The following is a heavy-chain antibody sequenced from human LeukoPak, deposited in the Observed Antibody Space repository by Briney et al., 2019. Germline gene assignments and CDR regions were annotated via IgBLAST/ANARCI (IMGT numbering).Heavy chain of an antibody. D-gene: IGHD6-6*01. CDR2: IYPGDSDT. J-gene: IGHJ5*02. Sequence: GESLKISCKGSGYSFTSYWIGWVRPMPGKGLEWMGIIYPGDSDTRYSPSFQGQVTISADKSISTAYLQWSSLKASDSAMYYCARHGSIGARQNWFDPWGQGTLVTVSS. CDR1: GYSFTSYW. V-gene: IGHV5-51*01. CDR3: ARHGSIGARQNWFDP.